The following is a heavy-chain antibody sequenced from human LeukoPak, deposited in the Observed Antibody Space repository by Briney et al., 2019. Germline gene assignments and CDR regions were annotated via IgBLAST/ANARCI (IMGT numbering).Heavy chain of an antibody. J-gene: IGHJ6*03. V-gene: IGHV1-2*02. CDR1: GYTFTGYY. CDR3: ARDKRAPAMFYYYYMDV. D-gene: IGHD5-18*01. CDR2: INPNSGGT. Sequence: ASVKVSCKASGYTFTGYYMHWVRQAPGQGLEWMGWINPNSGGTNYAQKFQGRVTMTRDTSISTACMELSRLRSDDTAVYYCARDKRAPAMFYYYYMDVWGKGTTVTVSS.